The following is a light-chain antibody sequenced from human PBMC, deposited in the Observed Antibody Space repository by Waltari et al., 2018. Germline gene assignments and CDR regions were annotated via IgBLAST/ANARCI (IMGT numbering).Light chain of an antibody. V-gene: IGLV2-11*01. CDR1: SSDVGGYYY. Sequence: QSALTQPRSVSGSPGQSVTISCTGTSSDVGGYYYVSWYQQHPGKAPKLILYDVTQRHSGVPGRFSGSKSGNTASLTISGLQAEDEADYYCCSYADTYTAVFGGGTKVTVL. J-gene: IGLJ3*02. CDR2: DVT. CDR3: CSYADTYTAV.